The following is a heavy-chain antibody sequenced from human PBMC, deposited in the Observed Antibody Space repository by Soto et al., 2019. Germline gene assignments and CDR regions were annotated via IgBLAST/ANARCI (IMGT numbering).Heavy chain of an antibody. D-gene: IGHD3-3*01. V-gene: IGHV3-23*01. Sequence: GSLRLSCAASGFTFSSYAMSWVRQAPGKGLEWVSAISGSGGSTYYADSVKGRFTISRDNSKNTLYLQMNSLRAEDTAVYYCAKEWRITIFGVVIPFDYWGQGTLVTVSS. J-gene: IGHJ4*02. CDR2: ISGSGGST. CDR3: AKEWRITIFGVVIPFDY. CDR1: GFTFSSYA.